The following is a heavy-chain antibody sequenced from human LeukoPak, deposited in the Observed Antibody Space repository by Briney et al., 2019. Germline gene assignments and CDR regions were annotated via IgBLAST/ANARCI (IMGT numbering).Heavy chain of an antibody. CDR1: GFTFSSYG. CDR2: IWYDGSNK. CDR3: ARESYGFPDY. Sequence: PGGSLRLSCAASGFTFSSYGMHWVRQAPGKGLEWVAVIWYDGSNKYYADSVKGRFTISRDNAKNSLYLQMNSLRAEDTAVYYCARESYGFPDYWGQGTLVTVSS. J-gene: IGHJ4*02. D-gene: IGHD5-18*01. V-gene: IGHV3-33*01.